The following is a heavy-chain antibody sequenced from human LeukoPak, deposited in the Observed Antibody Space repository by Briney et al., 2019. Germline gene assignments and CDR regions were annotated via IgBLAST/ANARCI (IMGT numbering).Heavy chain of an antibody. CDR1: GGSISSGDYY. CDR2: IYYSGST. V-gene: IGHV4-30-4*01. D-gene: IGHD2-8*01. Sequence: SQTLSLTCTVSGGSISSGDYYWSWIRQPPGKGLEWIGYIYYSGSTYYNPSLKSRVTISVDTSKNQFSLKLSSVTAADTAVYYCATLPLGLLYYDPWGQGTLVTVSS. J-gene: IGHJ5*02. CDR3: ATLPLGLLYYDP.